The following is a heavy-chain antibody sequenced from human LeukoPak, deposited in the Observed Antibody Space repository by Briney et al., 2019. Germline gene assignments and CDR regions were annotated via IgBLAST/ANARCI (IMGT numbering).Heavy chain of an antibody. D-gene: IGHD3-22*01. CDR3: AREGDTYYHDSSGVVDY. Sequence: ASVKVSCKASGYTFTSSDINWVRQATGQGLEWMGWMNPNSGNTGYAQKFQGRVTMTRNTSISTAYMELSSLRSEDTAVYYCAREGDTYYHDSSGVVDYWGQGTLVTVSS. V-gene: IGHV1-8*01. CDR1: GYTFTSSD. J-gene: IGHJ4*02. CDR2: MNPNSGNT.